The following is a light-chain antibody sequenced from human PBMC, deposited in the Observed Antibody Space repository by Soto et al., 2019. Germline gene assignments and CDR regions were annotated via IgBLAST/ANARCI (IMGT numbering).Light chain of an antibody. CDR1: SSDIGSYSL. CDR3: CSYAGNTTWV. Sequence: QSALTQPASVSGSPGQSITISCTGTSSDIGSYSLVSWYQHHPGKAPKLMVYEGSKRPSGVSDHFSGSKSGKTASLTISGLKAEDEADYYCCSYAGNTTWVFGGGTKLTVL. CDR2: EGS. V-gene: IGLV2-23*01. J-gene: IGLJ3*02.